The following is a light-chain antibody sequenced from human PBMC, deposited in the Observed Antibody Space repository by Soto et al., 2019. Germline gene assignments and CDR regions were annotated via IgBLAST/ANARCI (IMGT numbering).Light chain of an antibody. CDR3: QQYGSVPRWP. CDR2: GAS. V-gene: IGKV3-20*01. Sequence: EIVLTQSPGTLSLSPGERATLSCRASQSVSSSYLAWYQQKPGQAPRLLIYGASSRATGIPDRFSGSGSGTDFTLTISRLEPEDFAVHYCQQYGSVPRWPSAQGTKVDIK. CDR1: QSVSSSY. J-gene: IGKJ1*01.